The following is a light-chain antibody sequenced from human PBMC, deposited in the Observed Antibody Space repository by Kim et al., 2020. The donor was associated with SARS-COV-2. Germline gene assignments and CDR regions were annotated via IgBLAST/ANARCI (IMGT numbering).Light chain of an antibody. Sequence: SGSPGERATLACRASQSVSSNLAWYQQKPGQAPRLIIYGASTRATGIPARFSGSGSGTEFTLTISSLQSEDFAVYYCQQYNNWPYTFGQGTKLEI. CDR1: QSVSSN. CDR2: GAS. CDR3: QQYNNWPYT. V-gene: IGKV3-15*01. J-gene: IGKJ2*01.